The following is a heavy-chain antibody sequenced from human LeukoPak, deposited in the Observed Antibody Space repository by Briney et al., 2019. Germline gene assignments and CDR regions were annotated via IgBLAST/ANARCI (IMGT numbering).Heavy chain of an antibody. Sequence: PGGSLRLSCAASGFTFSSYAMSWVRQAPGKGLEWVSAISGSGGSTYYADSVKGRFTISRDNSKNTLYLQMNSLRAEDTAVYYCAKNYDILTGYYSSYYDYWGQGTLVTVSS. V-gene: IGHV3-23*01. J-gene: IGHJ4*02. CDR1: GFTFSSYA. D-gene: IGHD3-9*01. CDR2: ISGSGGST. CDR3: AKNYDILTGYYSSYYDY.